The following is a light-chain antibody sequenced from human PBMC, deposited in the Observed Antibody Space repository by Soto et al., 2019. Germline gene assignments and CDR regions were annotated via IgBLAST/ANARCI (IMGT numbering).Light chain of an antibody. J-gene: IGKJ5*01. CDR2: DAS. CDR1: RGVSSY. V-gene: IGKV3-11*01. Sequence: IVLAQSRATKYLSQGESATLSCRATRGVSSYLACYQQKPGQAPRLLIYDASSRPTDIPARFSGSGAGTDFTLTISSLEPEDFALYYCQQRSNWPIPFGQVTRLENK. CDR3: QQRSNWPIP.